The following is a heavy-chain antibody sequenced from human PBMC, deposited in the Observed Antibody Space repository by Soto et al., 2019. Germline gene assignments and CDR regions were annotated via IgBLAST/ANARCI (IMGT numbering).Heavy chain of an antibody. J-gene: IGHJ6*03. CDR1: GGSLSDYF. CDR3: GRGGISHWAYFYYMDV. CDR2: INHLGSI. D-gene: IGHD2-21*01. Sequence: PSETLSLTCVVSGGSLSDYFWSWIRQPPGRALEWIGEINHLGSINHNPSLKSRVTMPVDTSKNQFSLTLNSVTAADTATYSCGRGGISHWAYFYYMDVWDGGTLVPVSS. V-gene: IGHV4-34*01.